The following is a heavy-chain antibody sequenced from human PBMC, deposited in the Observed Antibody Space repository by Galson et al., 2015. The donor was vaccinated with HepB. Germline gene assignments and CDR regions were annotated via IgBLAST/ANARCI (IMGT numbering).Heavy chain of an antibody. CDR3: ARGGGGRYSPSSGDFFDV. J-gene: IGHJ3*01. D-gene: IGHD3-10*01. CDR2: TSSRSKFYT. Sequence: CAISGDSVSPNTGTWNWIRQSPSRGLEWLGRTSSRSKFYTDYAVSVKGRITINPDTSKNQFSLQLNSVTPEDTAVYYCARGGGGRYSPSSGDFFDVWGQGSMVIVSS. V-gene: IGHV6-1*01. CDR1: GDSVSPNTGT.